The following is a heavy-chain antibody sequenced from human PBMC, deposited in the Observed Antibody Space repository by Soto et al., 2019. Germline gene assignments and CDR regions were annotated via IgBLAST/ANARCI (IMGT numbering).Heavy chain of an antibody. V-gene: IGHV3-48*01. Sequence: PGGSLRLSCAASGFTFSSYSMNWVRQAPGKGLEWVSYISSSSSTIYYADSVKGRFTISRDNAKNSLYLQMNSLRAEDTAVYYCARGTPAAMLIALVYWGQGTLVTVSS. D-gene: IGHD2-2*01. CDR3: ARGTPAAMLIALVY. J-gene: IGHJ4*02. CDR2: ISSSSSTI. CDR1: GFTFSSYS.